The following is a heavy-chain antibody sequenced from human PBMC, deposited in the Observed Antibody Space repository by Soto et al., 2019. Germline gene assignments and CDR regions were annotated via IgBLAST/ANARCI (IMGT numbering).Heavy chain of an antibody. V-gene: IGHV4-59*01. CDR1: GGSISSYY. J-gene: IGHJ4*02. Sequence: SETLSLTCTVSGGSISSYYWSWIRQPPGKGLEWIGYIYYSGSTNYNPSLKSRVTISVDTSKNQFSLKLSSVTAADTAVYYCARVTPKKDYGEYYFEYWGQGTLVTVSS. CDR2: IYYSGST. D-gene: IGHD4-17*01. CDR3: ARVTPKKDYGEYYFEY.